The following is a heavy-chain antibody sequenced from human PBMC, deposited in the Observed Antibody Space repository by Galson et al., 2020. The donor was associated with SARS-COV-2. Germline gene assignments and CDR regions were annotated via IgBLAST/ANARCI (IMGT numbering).Heavy chain of an antibody. CDR3: ARDSEKAVAGYFDY. V-gene: IGHV3-53*01. J-gene: IGHJ4*02. CDR2: IYSGGST. D-gene: IGHD6-19*01. CDR1: GFTVSSNY. Sequence: GGSLRLSCAASGFTVSSNYMSWVRQAPGKGLEWVSVIYSGGSTYYADSVKGRFTISRDNSKNTLYLQMNSLRAEDTAVYYCARDSEKAVAGYFDYWGQGTLVTVSS.